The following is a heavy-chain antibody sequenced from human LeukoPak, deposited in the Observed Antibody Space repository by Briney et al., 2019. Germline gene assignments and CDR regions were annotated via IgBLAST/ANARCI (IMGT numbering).Heavy chain of an antibody. V-gene: IGHV3-23*01. CDR2: ISGGGGST. CDR1: GFTFSSYA. D-gene: IGHD3-16*01. CDR3: ALHTPGITVGGVVPNDYYYMDV. Sequence: GGSLRLSCAASGFTFSSYAMSWVRQAPGKGLEWVSDISGGGGSTYYADSVKGRFTISRDNSKNTLYLQINSQRAEDMAVYYCALHTPGITVGGVVPNDYYYMDVWGKGTTVTVSS. J-gene: IGHJ6*03.